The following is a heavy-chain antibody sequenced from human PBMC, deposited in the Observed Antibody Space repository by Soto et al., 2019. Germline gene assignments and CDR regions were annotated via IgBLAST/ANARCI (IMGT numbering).Heavy chain of an antibody. J-gene: IGHJ4*02. Sequence: EVQLVESGGGLVQPGGSLKLSCAASGFTLSGFDIHWVRQAAGEGLEWVGRIQTKLESYATELAASVKGRFTISRDDPKNTAYLEMSSLKTEDTAVYYCTRRYCSGGGCYSDFDYWGQGALVTVSS. V-gene: IGHV3-73*01. CDR1: GFTLSGFD. CDR3: TRRYCSGGGCYSDFDY. D-gene: IGHD2-15*01. CDR2: IQTKLESYAT.